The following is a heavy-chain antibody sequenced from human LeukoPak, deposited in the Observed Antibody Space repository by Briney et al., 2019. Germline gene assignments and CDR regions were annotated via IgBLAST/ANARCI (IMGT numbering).Heavy chain of an antibody. V-gene: IGHV1-58*02. CDR3: AVLSDTAMVPFDY. Sequence: ASVKVSCKASGFTFTSSAMQWVRQARGQRLEWIGWIVVGSGNTNYAQKFQERVTITRDMSTSTAYMELSSLRSEDTAVYYCAVLSDTAMVPFDYWGQGTLVTVSS. CDR1: GFTFTSSA. CDR2: IVVGSGNT. J-gene: IGHJ4*02. D-gene: IGHD5-18*01.